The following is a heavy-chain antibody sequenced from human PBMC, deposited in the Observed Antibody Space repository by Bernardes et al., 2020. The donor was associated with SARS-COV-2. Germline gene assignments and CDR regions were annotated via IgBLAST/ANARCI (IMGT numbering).Heavy chain of an antibody. D-gene: IGHD6-13*01. CDR3: ARDAIAAVRAFDY. J-gene: IGHJ4*02. CDR1: GFTFSGYG. CDR2: IWYDGSNK. Sequence: GGSLRLSCAASGFTFSGYGMHWVRQAPGKGLEWVAVIWYDGSNKYYADSVKGRFTISRDNSKNTLYLQMNSLRAEDTAVYYCARDAIAAVRAFDYWGQGTLVTVSS. V-gene: IGHV3-33*01.